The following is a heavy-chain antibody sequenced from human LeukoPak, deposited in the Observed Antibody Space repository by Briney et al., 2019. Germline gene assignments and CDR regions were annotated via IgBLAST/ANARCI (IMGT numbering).Heavy chain of an antibody. Sequence: GGSLRLSCAASGFTFSSSAMSRVRQAPGKGLEWVSAISGSGTNTYYADSVKGRFTISRDNSKNTLYLQMNSLRAEDTAVYYCAKSESYYRYWGQGTLVTVSS. D-gene: IGHD1-26*01. CDR3: AKSESYYRY. J-gene: IGHJ4*02. CDR1: GFTFSSSA. V-gene: IGHV3-23*01. CDR2: ISGSGTNT.